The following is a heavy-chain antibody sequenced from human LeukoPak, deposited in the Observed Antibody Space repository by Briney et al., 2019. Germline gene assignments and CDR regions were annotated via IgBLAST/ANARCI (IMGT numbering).Heavy chain of an antibody. CDR1: GYTFTSYY. CDR3: ARDLGVTGSDY. CDR2: INPSGGTT. V-gene: IGHV1-46*01. J-gene: IGHJ4*02. Sequence: VSVKVSCKASGYTFTSYYMHWVRQAPGQGLQWMGIINPSGGTTTYAQKFQGRVTMTRDTSTSTVYMELTSLRSEDTAVYYCARDLGVTGSDYWGQGTLVTVSS. D-gene: IGHD3-9*01.